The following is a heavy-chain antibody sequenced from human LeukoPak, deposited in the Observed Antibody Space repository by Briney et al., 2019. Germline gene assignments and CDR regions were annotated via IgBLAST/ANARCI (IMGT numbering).Heavy chain of an antibody. CDR3: ARENSSGWYHFDY. J-gene: IGHJ4*02. Sequence: SETLSLTCAVYGGSFSGYYWSWIRQPPGKGLEWIGEINHSGSTNYNPSLKSRVTMAVDTSKNQISLNLSSVTAADTAVYYCARENSSGWYHFDYWGQGTLVTVSS. CDR2: INHSGST. CDR1: GGSFSGYY. D-gene: IGHD6-19*01. V-gene: IGHV4-34*01.